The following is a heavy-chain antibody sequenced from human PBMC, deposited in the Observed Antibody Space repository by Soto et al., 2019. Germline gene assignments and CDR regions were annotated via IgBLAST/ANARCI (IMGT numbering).Heavy chain of an antibody. D-gene: IGHD3-16*01. V-gene: IGHV3-9*01. J-gene: IGHJ1*01. CDR2: INWNGVNK. Sequence: GGSLRLSCTVSGFIFEDFAMHWVRQAPGQGLEWVSGINWNGVNKGYAESVLGRFTISRDNAKKSLYLDMNYLRPEDTALYFCAKDVDRLGELWGYFQSWGQGTMVTVSS. CDR3: AKDVDRLGELWGYFQS. CDR1: GFIFEDFA.